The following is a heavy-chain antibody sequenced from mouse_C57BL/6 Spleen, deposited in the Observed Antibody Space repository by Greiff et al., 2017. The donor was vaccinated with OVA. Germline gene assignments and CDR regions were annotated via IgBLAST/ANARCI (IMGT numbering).Heavy chain of an antibody. CDR3: ARDGSNLGKFDV. J-gene: IGHJ1*03. Sequence: VQLQQSGAELARPGASVKLSCKASGYTFTSYGISWVKQRTGQGLEWIGEIYPRSGNTYYNEKFKGKATLTADKSSSTAYMELRSLTSEDSAVYFCARDGSNLGKFDVGGTGTTVTVSS. CDR1: GYTFTSYG. D-gene: IGHD1-1*01. V-gene: IGHV1-81*01. CDR2: IYPRSGNT.